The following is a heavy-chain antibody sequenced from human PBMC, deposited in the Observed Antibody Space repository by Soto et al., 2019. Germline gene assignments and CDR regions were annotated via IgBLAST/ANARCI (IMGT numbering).Heavy chain of an antibody. CDR1: GFTFSSYG. CDR3: AKVGSSHGNFDY. CDR2: ISYDGSNK. Sequence: PGGSLRLSCAASGFTFSSYGMHWVRQAPGKGLEWVAVISYDGSNKYYADSVKGRFTISRDNSKNTLYLQMNSLRAEDTAVYYCAKVGSSHGNFDYWGQGTLVTVSS. D-gene: IGHD6-13*01. V-gene: IGHV3-30*18. J-gene: IGHJ4*02.